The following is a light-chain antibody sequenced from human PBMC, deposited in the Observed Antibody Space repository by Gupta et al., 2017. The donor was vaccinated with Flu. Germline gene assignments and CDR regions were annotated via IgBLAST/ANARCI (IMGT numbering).Light chain of an antibody. CDR2: DKN. CDR1: SLRSYY. V-gene: IGLV3-19*01. J-gene: IGLJ3*02. Sequence: QTVRSTCQGDSLRSYYASWYQQKPGQAPVLFIYDKNNRPSGIPDRFSCSSSGNTAALTITGAQAEEEADYYCNSRDSSGNHLKVFGGGTKLTVL. CDR3: NSRDSSGNHLKV.